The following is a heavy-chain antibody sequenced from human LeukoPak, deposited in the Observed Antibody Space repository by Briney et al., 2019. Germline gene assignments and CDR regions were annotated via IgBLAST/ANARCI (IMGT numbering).Heavy chain of an antibody. CDR1: GGSISSGGYS. Sequence: SETLSLTCAVSGGSISSGGYSWSWIRQPPGKGLEWIGYIYHSGSTYYNPSLKSRVTISVDRSKNQFSLKLGSATAADTAVYYCARVLLWFGELSYFDYWGQGTLVTVSS. CDR2: IYHSGST. J-gene: IGHJ4*02. D-gene: IGHD3-10*01. V-gene: IGHV4-30-2*01. CDR3: ARVLLWFGELSYFDY.